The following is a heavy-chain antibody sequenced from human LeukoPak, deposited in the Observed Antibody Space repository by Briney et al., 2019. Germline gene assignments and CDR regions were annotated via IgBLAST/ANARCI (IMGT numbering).Heavy chain of an antibody. CDR1: GFTFDDYG. CDR3: ARDLNLNWFDP. V-gene: IGHV3-53*01. Sequence: GGSLRLSCAASGFTFDDYGMSWVRQAPGKGLEWVSVIYSGGSTYYADSVKGRFTISRDNSKNTLYLQMNSLRAEDTAVYYCARDLNLNWFDPWGQGTLVTVSS. CDR2: IYSGGST. J-gene: IGHJ5*02.